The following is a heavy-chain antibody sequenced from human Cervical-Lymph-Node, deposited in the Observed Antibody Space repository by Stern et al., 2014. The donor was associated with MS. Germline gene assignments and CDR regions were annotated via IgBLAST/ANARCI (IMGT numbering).Heavy chain of an antibody. Sequence: EVQLVESGGGLVQPGRSLRLSCAGSGFNFDDYGMHWVRQAPGEGLEWVSGISWNSDKIVYAESVKGRFTISRDNDKDSLYLQMDSLRVEDTALYYCAKDRTSSSWGVDYSGQGSLVTVSS. V-gene: IGHV3-9*01. CDR3: AKDRTSSSWGVDY. CDR1: GFNFDDYG. D-gene: IGHD6-13*01. CDR2: ISWNSDKI. J-gene: IGHJ4*02.